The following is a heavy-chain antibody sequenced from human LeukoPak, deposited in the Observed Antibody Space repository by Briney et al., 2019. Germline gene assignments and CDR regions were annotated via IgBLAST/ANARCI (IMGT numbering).Heavy chain of an antibody. CDR3: TRYTPSTGEWFDP. J-gene: IGHJ5*02. CDR2: FRGKADNYAT. D-gene: IGHD3-10*01. CDR1: GFTFMASA. Sequence: PGGSLRLSCAASGFTFMASAVHWLRQASGLGLEWLGRFRGKADNYATSYSASVQGRLTISRDDFTDTVHLQLHSVKNEDTAVYFCTRYTPSTGEWFDPWGQGTMVTVSS. V-gene: IGHV3-73*01.